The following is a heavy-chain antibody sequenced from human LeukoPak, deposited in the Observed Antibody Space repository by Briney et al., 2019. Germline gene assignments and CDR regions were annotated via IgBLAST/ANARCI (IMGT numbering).Heavy chain of an antibody. V-gene: IGHV1-3*01. D-gene: IGHD2-2*01. CDR3: ARYCSGTTCYRDAFDI. CDR2: INAGNGQT. J-gene: IGHJ3*02. CDR1: GYSFSSFA. Sequence: GASVKVSCKASGYSFSSFALHWVRQAPGQRLEWMGWINAGNGQTRYSQNLKGRVTITRDTSADTAYMEMSSLSSEDTAMYYCARYCSGTTCYRDAFDIWGQGTMVAVS.